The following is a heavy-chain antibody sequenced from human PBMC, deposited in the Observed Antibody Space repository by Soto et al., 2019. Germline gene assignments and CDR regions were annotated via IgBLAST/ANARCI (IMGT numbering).Heavy chain of an antibody. CDR2: ISTYNGDT. V-gene: IGHV1-18*01. CDR3: AREGVAPYYFYGMDV. Sequence: ASVKVSCKASGYTFTRSGISWVRQAPGQGHEWMGWISTYNGDTDYAQTFQGRVTMTTDTSTSTVHMEVRSLRSDDTAVYYCAREGVAPYYFYGMDVWGQ. J-gene: IGHJ6*02. D-gene: IGHD5-12*01. CDR1: GYTFTRSG.